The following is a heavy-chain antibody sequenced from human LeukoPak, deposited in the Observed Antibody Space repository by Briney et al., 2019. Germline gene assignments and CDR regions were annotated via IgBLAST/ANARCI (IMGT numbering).Heavy chain of an antibody. CDR3: ARVRDYLFDY. V-gene: IGHV1-18*01. CDR2: IRPSTGDT. Sequence: ASVKVSCKASGYTFTSHGISWVRQAPGQGLEWMGWIRPSTGDTDYALNLQGRVTLTTDTSTSTAYMELRSLRSDDTAVYYCARVRDYLFDYWVQGTLVTVCS. D-gene: IGHD2/OR15-2a*01. J-gene: IGHJ4*02. CDR1: GYTFTSHG.